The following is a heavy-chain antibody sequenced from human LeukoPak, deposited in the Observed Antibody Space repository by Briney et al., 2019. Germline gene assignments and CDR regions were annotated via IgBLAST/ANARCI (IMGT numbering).Heavy chain of an antibody. CDR2: IRSSSSYI. CDR1: GFIFSNYS. CDR3: ARGSYTDY. Sequence: MFGGSLRLSCAASGFIFSNYSMNWVRQAPGKGLEWVSSIRSSSSYIYYADSVMGRFTISRDNAKNSLSLQMNSLRAEDTAVYYCARGSYTDYWGQGTLVTVSS. J-gene: IGHJ4*02. V-gene: IGHV3-21*01. D-gene: IGHD3-10*01.